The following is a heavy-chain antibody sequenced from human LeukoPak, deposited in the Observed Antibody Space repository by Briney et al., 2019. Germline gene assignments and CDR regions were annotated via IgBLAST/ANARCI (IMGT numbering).Heavy chain of an antibody. Sequence: SETLSLTCTVSGGSISSYYWSWIRQPPGKGLEWIGYIYYSGSTNYNPSLKSRVTISVDTSKNQFSLKLSSVTAADTAVYYCARGRYSHGAFDIWGQGTMVTVSS. CDR1: GGSISSYY. D-gene: IGHD5-18*01. V-gene: IGHV4-59*12. CDR3: ARGRYSHGAFDI. J-gene: IGHJ3*02. CDR2: IYYSGST.